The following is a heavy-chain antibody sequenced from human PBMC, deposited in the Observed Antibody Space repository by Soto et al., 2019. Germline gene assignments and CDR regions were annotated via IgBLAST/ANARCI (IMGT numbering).Heavy chain of an antibody. CDR2: SYYSGST. CDR1: GGSVSSAVYY. J-gene: IGHJ6*01. V-gene: IGHV4-31*02. CDR3: ARDLADTFAANNLYSDFWSGPGGLYGREV. Sequence: VCGGSVSSAVYYWNWVWQRQGQAFEWIGYSYYSGSTYYNPPLKSRATTSVDTSKTQLPLKLSSVTAADTAVYYCARDLADTFAANNLYSDFWSGPGGLYGREVWGKGTTGSVSS. D-gene: IGHD3-3*01.